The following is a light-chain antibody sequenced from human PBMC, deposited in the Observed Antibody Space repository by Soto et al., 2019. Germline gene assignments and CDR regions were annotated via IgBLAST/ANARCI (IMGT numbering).Light chain of an antibody. V-gene: IGKV1-39*01. J-gene: IGKJ1*01. CDR3: QQSYSTPWT. CDR2: AAS. Sequence: DIQMTQSPSSLSASVGDRVTITCRASQSISSHLNWYQQKPGKAPKLLIYAASSLQSGVPSRFSGSGSGTDFTLTISSLQPEDFATYYCQQSYSTPWTFRQGTQVDIK. CDR1: QSISSH.